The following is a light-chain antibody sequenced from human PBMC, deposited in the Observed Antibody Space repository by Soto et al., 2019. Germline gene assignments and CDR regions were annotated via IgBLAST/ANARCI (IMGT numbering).Light chain of an antibody. J-gene: IGKJ4*01. CDR1: QSVISSY. CDR3: YQYGSSPLT. Sequence: EIVLTQSPGTLSLSPGERATLSCRASQSVISSYLAWYQQKPGQAPRLLLYGASSRATGIPDRFSGSGSGTDVTLPSSRLEPEGFAVYYCYQYGSSPLTFGGGTKVEIK. V-gene: IGKV3-20*01. CDR2: GAS.